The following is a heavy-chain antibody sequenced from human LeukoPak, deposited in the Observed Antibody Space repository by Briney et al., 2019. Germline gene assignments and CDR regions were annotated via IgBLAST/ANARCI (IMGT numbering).Heavy chain of an antibody. Sequence: SQTLSLTCTVSGGSISSGGYYWSWIRQHPGKGLEWIGYIYYSGSTYYNPSLKSRVTISVDTSKNQFSLKLSSVTAADTAVYYCARWVPQGSNRYYHYYMDVWGKGTTVTVSS. CDR3: ARWVPQGSNRYYHYYMDV. D-gene: IGHD4-23*01. V-gene: IGHV4-31*03. J-gene: IGHJ6*03. CDR1: GGSISSGGYY. CDR2: IYYSGST.